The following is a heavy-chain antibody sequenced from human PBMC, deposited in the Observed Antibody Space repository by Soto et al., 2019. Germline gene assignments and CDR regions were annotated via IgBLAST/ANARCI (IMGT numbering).Heavy chain of an antibody. J-gene: IGHJ6*02. D-gene: IGHD2-15*01. Sequence: QVQLVQSGAEVKKPGASVKVSCKASGYSFTTYGIAWVRQAPGQGLEWMGWISTYNGDTDYAQNLQGRVIMTTDTPTTTAYRELRSLRSDDTAVYYCAREGSRPYYYYGMDVWGQGTTVSVSS. V-gene: IGHV1-18*01. CDR2: ISTYNGDT. CDR3: AREGSRPYYYYGMDV. CDR1: GYSFTTYG.